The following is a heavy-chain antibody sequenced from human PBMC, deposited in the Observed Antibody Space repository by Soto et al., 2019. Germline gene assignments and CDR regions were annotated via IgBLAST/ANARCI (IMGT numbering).Heavy chain of an antibody. CDR2: IDPTDSYT. D-gene: IGHD1-26*01. V-gene: IGHV5-10-1*01. Sequence: GESLKISCKASGYSFTRKWISWVRQMPGKGLEWMGRIDPTDSYTNYSPSFQGHVTISVDKSSSTAYVQWSSLKASDTAMYYCATTLPARGSSFFSWFDPWGQGTLVTVSS. CDR1: GYSFTRKW. CDR3: ATTLPARGSSFFSWFDP. J-gene: IGHJ5*02.